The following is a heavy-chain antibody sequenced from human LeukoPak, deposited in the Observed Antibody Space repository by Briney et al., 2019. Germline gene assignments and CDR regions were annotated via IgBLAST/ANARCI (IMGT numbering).Heavy chain of an antibody. J-gene: IGHJ4*02. CDR2: IRYDGSNK. CDR3: AKAARWPEYYFDY. D-gene: IGHD4-23*01. Sequence: GGSLRLSCAASGFTFSNAWMSWVRQAPGKGLEWVAFIRYDGSNKYYADSVKGRFTISRDNSKKTLYLQMDSLRAEDTAVYYCAKAARWPEYYFDYWGQGTLVTVSS. V-gene: IGHV3-30*02. CDR1: GFTFSNAW.